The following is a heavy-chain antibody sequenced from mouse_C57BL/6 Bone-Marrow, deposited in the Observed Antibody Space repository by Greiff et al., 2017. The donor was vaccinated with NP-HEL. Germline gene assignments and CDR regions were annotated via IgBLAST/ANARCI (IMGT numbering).Heavy chain of an antibody. J-gene: IGHJ1*03. V-gene: IGHV14-4*01. CDR2: IDPENGDT. CDR1: GFNIKDDY. Sequence: EVQLVESGAELVRPGASVKLSCTASGFNIKDDYMHWVKQRPEQGLEWIGWIDPENGDTEYASKLQGKATITADTSSNTAYLQLSSLTSEDTAVYYCTTWHWYFDVWGTGTTVTVSS. CDR3: TTWHWYFDV.